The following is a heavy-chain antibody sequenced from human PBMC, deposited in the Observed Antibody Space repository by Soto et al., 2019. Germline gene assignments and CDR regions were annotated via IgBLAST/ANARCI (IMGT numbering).Heavy chain of an antibody. Sequence: GGSLRLSCAASGFTFSEYWMSWVRQAPGKGLEWVANINADGSERYYVDSVKGRFTVSSDNAKNSLYLQMNSLRAEDTAIYYCARDVWGFGELFSALDYWGQGTLVTVSS. V-gene: IGHV3-7*01. CDR3: ARDVWGFGELFSALDY. CDR2: INADGSER. J-gene: IGHJ4*02. CDR1: GFTFSEYW. D-gene: IGHD3-10*01.